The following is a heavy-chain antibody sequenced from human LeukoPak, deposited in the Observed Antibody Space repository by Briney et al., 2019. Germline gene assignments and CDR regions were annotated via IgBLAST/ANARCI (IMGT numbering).Heavy chain of an antibody. J-gene: IGHJ4*02. CDR3: ARVRGSGYDYAPWDY. CDR1: GGTFSSYA. D-gene: IGHD5-12*01. V-gene: IGHV1-69*06. CDR2: IIPIFGTA. Sequence: GASVKVSCKASGGTFSSYAISWVRQAPGQGLEWMGGIIPIFGTANYAQRFQGRVTITADKSTSIAYMELSSLRSEDTAVYYCARVRGSGYDYAPWDYWGQGTLVTVSS.